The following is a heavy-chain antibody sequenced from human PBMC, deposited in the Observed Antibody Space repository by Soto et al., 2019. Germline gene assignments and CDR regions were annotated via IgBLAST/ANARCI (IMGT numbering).Heavy chain of an antibody. CDR3: ARVLVVVVPGDY. D-gene: IGHD2-2*01. CDR2: ISAYNGNT. V-gene: IGHV1-18*01. J-gene: IGHJ4*02. Sequence: ASVKVFCKASGYTFTSYGISWVRQAPGQGLEWMGWISAYNGNTNYAQKLQGRVTMTTDTSTSTAYMELRSLRSDDTAVYYCARVLVVVVPGDYWGQGTLVTVSS. CDR1: GYTFTSYG.